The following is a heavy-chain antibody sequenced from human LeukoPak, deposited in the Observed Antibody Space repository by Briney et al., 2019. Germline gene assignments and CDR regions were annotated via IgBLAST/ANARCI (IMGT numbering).Heavy chain of an antibody. J-gene: IGHJ4*02. CDR2: ISSSGSTI. V-gene: IGHV3-11*04. Sequence: GGSLRLSCAASGFTFSDYYMSWICQAPGKGLEWVSYISSSGSTIYYADSVKGRFTISRDNAKNSLYLQMNSLRAEDTAVYYCARDALWFGESTDYWGQGTLVTVSS. CDR3: ARDALWFGESTDY. CDR1: GFTFSDYY. D-gene: IGHD3-10*01.